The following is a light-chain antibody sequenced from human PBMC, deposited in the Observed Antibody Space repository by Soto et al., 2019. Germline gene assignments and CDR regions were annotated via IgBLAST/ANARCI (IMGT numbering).Light chain of an antibody. J-gene: IGKJ1*01. CDR3: QQYSNWPRT. Sequence: EVVMTQSPATLSVSPGERATLSCRASQSVSSDLAWYQQKPGQAPRLLIYGASTRATGIPARFSGSGSETQYTLTISRLQSEAFAVYYCQQYSNWPRTFGQGTKVEIK. CDR2: GAS. V-gene: IGKV3-15*01. CDR1: QSVSSD.